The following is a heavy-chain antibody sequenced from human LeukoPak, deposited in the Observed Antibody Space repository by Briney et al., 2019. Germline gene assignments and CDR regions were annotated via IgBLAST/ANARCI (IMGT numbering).Heavy chain of an antibody. Sequence: ASVKVSCKASRGTFSSYALSWVRQAHGQGLEWMGGIIPIFGTANYAQKFQGRVTITADESTSTAYMELSSLRSEDTAVYYCAKTDIISGWYGNYFDYWGQGTLVTVSS. V-gene: IGHV1-69*01. J-gene: IGHJ4*02. CDR1: RGTFSSYA. D-gene: IGHD6-19*01. CDR2: IIPIFGTA. CDR3: AKTDIISGWYGNYFDY.